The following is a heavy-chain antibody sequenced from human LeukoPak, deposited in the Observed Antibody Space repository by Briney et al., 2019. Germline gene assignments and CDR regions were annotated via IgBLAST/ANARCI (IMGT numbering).Heavy chain of an antibody. CDR2: INPNSGGT. J-gene: IGHJ4*02. CDR1: GYTFTGYY. Sequence: GASVKVSCKAPGYTFTGYYNHWVRQAPGQGLEWMGWINPNSGGTNYAQKFQGWVTMTRDTSISTAYMELSRLRSDDTAVYYCARDTYYYGSGKDGFDYWGQGTLVTVSS. V-gene: IGHV1-2*04. D-gene: IGHD3-10*01. CDR3: ARDTYYYGSGKDGFDY.